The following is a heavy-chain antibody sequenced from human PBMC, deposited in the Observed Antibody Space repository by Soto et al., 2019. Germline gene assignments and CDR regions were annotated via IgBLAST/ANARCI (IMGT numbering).Heavy chain of an antibody. D-gene: IGHD6-13*01. J-gene: IGHJ4*02. CDR3: AKDPPIASDGPTLDY. V-gene: IGHV3-23*01. Sequence: EVQLLESGGGLVQPGGSLRLSCAASGFTFSTYVMCWVRQAPGKGPEWVSGISRDGGRTFYADSVKGRFTISRDNSKNTLYLQMNSLWVEDTAGYYCAKDPPIASDGPTLDYWGQGTLVTVSS. CDR1: GFTFSTYV. CDR2: ISRDGGRT.